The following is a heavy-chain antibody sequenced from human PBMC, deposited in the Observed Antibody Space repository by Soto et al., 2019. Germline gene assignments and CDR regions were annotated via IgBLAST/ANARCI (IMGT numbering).Heavy chain of an antibody. CDR3: ARSVGGSNVNFDY. D-gene: IGHD3-10*01. J-gene: IGHJ4*02. CDR1: GYTFTSYD. V-gene: IGHV1-8*01. CDR2: MNPDSGNT. Sequence: QVQLVQSGAEVRTPGASVKVSCKASGYTFTSYDINWVRQATGQGPEWMGWMNPDSGNTGYVQKFQGRFTMTRKTAIRTAYMELSSLRSEDTAVYYCARSVGGSNVNFDYWGQGTLVTVSS.